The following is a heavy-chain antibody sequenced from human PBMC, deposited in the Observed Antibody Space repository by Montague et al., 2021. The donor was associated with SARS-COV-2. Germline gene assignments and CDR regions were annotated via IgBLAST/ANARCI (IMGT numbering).Heavy chain of an antibody. J-gene: IGHJ4*02. D-gene: IGHD3-10*01. CDR3: ARLPDQLLWFGELFDY. CDR1: GGSISSSSYY. CDR2: IYYSGST. V-gene: IGHV4-39*01. Sequence: SETLSLTCTVSGGSISSSSYYWGWIRQPPGKGLEWIGSIYYSGSTYYNPSLKSRVTISVDTSKNQFSLKLSSVTAADTAVYYCARLPDQLLWFGELFDYWGQGTLVPVSS.